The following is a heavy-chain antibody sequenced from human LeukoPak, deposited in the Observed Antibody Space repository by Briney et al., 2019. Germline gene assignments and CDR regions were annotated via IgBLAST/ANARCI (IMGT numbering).Heavy chain of an antibody. V-gene: IGHV4-30-4*08. J-gene: IGHJ3*02. CDR3: ARVGPIYYYDSLPDAFDI. Sequence: SQTLSLTCTVSGGSISSGDYYWSWIRQPPGKGLEWIGYIYYSGSTYYNPSLKSRVTISVDTSKNQFSLKLSSVTAADTAVYYCARVGPIYYYDSLPDAFDIWGQGTMVTVSS. CDR2: IYYSGST. D-gene: IGHD3-22*01. CDR1: GGSISSGDYY.